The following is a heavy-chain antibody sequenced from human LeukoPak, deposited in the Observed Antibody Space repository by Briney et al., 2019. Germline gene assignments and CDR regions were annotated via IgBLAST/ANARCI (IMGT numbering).Heavy chain of an antibody. CDR3: AELGITMIGGV. Sequence: PGGSLRLSCAASGFTFSSYSMNWVRQAPGKGLEWVSSISSRSTYIYHADSVKGRFTISRDNAKNSLFLQMNSLRAEDTAVYYCAELGITMIGGVWGKGTTVTISS. CDR2: ISSRSTYI. CDR1: GFTFSSYS. V-gene: IGHV3-21*01. J-gene: IGHJ6*04. D-gene: IGHD3-10*02.